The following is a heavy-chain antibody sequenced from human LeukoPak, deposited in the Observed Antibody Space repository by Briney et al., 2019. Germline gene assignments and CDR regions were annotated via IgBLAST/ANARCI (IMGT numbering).Heavy chain of an antibody. J-gene: IGHJ6*03. CDR3: ARVAEDSGSYYFYYYMDV. CDR2: INPNSGGT. V-gene: IGHV1-2*02. CDR1: GYTFTGYY. Sequence: ASVKVSCKASGYTFTGYYMHWVRQAPGQGLEWMGWINPNSGGTNYAQKFQGRVTMTRDTSISTAYMELSRLRSDDTAVYYCARVAEDSGSYYFYYYMDVWGKGTTVTVPS. D-gene: IGHD1-26*01.